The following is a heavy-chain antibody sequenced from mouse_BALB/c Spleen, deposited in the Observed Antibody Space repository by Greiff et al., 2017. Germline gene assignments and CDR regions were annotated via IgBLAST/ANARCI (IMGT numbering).Heavy chain of an antibody. J-gene: IGHJ2*01. V-gene: IGHV1-15*01. Sequence: VQLVESGAELVRPGASVTLSCKASGYTFTDYEMHWVKQTPVHGLEWIGAIDPETGGTAYNQKFKGKATLTADKSSSTAYMELRSLTSEDSAVYYCTREGWDYWGQGTTLTVSS. D-gene: IGHD3-3*01. CDR3: TREGWDY. CDR2: IDPETGGT. CDR1: GYTFTDYE.